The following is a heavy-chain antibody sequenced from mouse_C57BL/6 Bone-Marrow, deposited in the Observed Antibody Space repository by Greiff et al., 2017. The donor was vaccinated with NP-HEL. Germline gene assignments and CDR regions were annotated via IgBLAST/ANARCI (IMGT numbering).Heavy chain of an antibody. D-gene: IGHD1-1*01. Sequence: VQLQQPGAELVMPGASVKLSCKASGYTFTSYWMHWVKQRPGQGLEWIGEIDPSDSYTNYNQKFKGKSTLTVDKSSSTAYMQLSSLTSEDSAVYYGASAHYYGSSGVAYWGQGTRVTVSA. CDR2: IDPSDSYT. J-gene: IGHJ3*01. V-gene: IGHV1-69*01. CDR1: GYTFTSYW. CDR3: ASAHYYGSSGVAY.